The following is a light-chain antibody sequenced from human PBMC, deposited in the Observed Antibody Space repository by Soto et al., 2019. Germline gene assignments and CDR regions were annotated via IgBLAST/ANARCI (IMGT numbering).Light chain of an antibody. CDR1: QTLSGNY. CDR2: GAS. V-gene: IGKV3-20*01. Sequence: EIVLTQSPGTLSSSPGERATLSCRASQTLSGNYLAWYQQRPGQAPRLLIHGASNRATGIPDRFSGSGSGAEFTLTISRLEPDDFAVYFCQQYGTSPRTFGQGTRLEIK. CDR3: QQYGTSPRT. J-gene: IGKJ5*01.